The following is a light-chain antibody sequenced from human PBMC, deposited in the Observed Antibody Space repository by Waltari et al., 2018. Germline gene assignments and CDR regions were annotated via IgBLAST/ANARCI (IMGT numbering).Light chain of an antibody. CDR3: SSYTNTNAFWV. CDR1: SSDY. J-gene: IGLJ3*02. Sequence: QSALTQPASVSGSPGQSITISCTGTSSDYVSWYQQYPGKAPKVIIYDVNKRPSGVSDRFSGSRSGNTASLTISGLQAEDEAEYSCSSYTNTNAFWVFGGGTKVTVL. V-gene: IGLV2-14*01. CDR2: DVN.